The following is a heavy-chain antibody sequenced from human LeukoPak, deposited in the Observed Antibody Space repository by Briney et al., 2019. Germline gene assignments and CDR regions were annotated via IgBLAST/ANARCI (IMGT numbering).Heavy chain of an antibody. V-gene: IGHV4-39*01. CDR3: ARHDSSGYCSSPSLYYFDY. D-gene: IGHD3-22*01. CDR1: GGSISSSSYY. J-gene: IGHJ4*02. CDR2: IYYSGST. Sequence: PSETLSLTCTVSGGSISSSSYYWGWIRQPPGKGLEWIGSIYYSGSTYYNPSLKSRVTISVDTSKNQFSLKLSSVTAADTAVYYCARHDSSGYCSSPSLYYFDYWGQGTLVTVSS.